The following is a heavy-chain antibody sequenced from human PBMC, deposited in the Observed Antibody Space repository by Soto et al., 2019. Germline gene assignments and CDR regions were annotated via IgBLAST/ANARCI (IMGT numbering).Heavy chain of an antibody. Sequence: EVQLLESGGDVVRPGGSLRLSCAASGFTFSSYAMGWVRQAPGKGLEWVAGVSRAGTYTFYADSVRGRFSISRDNSRDTLDMYMNALGGDDTAVYFCVKYTVTEDLGESWGQGTLVSVSS. D-gene: IGHD3-16*01. CDR3: VKYTVTEDLGES. CDR2: VSRAGTYT. V-gene: IGHV3-23*01. J-gene: IGHJ5*02. CDR1: GFTFSSYA.